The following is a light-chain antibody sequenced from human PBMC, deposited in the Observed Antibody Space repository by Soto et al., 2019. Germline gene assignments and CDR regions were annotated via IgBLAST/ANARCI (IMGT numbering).Light chain of an antibody. CDR2: KAS. V-gene: IGKV1-5*03. CDR1: QSISSW. J-gene: IGKJ4*01. Sequence: DIQMTQSPSTLSASVGDSVTINCRASQSISSWLAWYQQKPGKAPNLLIYKASSLESGVPSRFSGSGSGTEFTLTISSLQPDDFATYYCQQYNSYPLTFGGGTKVEIK. CDR3: QQYNSYPLT.